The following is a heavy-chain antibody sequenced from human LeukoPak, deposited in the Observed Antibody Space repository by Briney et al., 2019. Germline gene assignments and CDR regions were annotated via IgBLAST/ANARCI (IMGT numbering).Heavy chain of an antibody. J-gene: IGHJ6*02. CDR1: GYTFTGYY. Sequence: ASVKVSCKASGYTFTGYYMHWVRQAPGQGLEWTAWINPNSGGTNYAQEFQGWVTMTRDTSISTAYMELSRLRSDDTAVYYCARDIAVAGTAGPYYYGMDVWGQGTTVTVSS. V-gene: IGHV1-2*04. CDR3: ARDIAVAGTAGPYYYGMDV. CDR2: INPNSGGT. D-gene: IGHD6-19*01.